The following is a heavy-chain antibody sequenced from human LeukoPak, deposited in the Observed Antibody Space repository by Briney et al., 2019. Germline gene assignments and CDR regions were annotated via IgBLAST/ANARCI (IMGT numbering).Heavy chain of an antibody. CDR3: AREGDGWTFDI. J-gene: IGHJ3*02. Sequence: ASVTVSCKASGYTFTGYYMHWVRQAPGQGLEWMGWISTYNGNTHYAQTLQDRVTMTTDTSTSTAYMELRSLRSDDTAVYYCAREGDGWTFDIWGQGTMVTVSS. D-gene: IGHD2-2*03. V-gene: IGHV1-18*04. CDR2: ISTYNGNT. CDR1: GYTFTGYY.